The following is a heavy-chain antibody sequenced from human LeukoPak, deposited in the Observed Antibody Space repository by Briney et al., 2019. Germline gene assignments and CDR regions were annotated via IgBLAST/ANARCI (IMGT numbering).Heavy chain of an antibody. CDR3: ARDYCSSTSCYDY. CDR1: GYTFTGYY. D-gene: IGHD2-2*01. V-gene: IGHV1-2*02. CDR2: INPNSGGT. Sequence: ASVKVSCKASGYTFTGYYMHWVRQAPGQGLAWMGWINPNSGGTNYAQKFQGRVTMTRDTSISTAYMELSRLRSDDTAVYYCARDYCSSTSCYDYWGQGTLVTVSS. J-gene: IGHJ4*02.